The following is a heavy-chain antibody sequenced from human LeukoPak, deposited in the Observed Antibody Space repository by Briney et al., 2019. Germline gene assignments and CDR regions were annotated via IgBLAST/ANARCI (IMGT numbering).Heavy chain of an antibody. D-gene: IGHD3-22*01. CDR2: ISAYNGNT. J-gene: IGHJ4*02. CDR1: GYTFTSYG. V-gene: IGHV1-18*01. Sequence: GASVKVSCKASGYTFTSYGISWVRQAPGQGLEWMGWISAYNGNTNYAQKLQGRVTMTTDTSTSTAYMELRSPRSDDTAVYYCAVGSYDSSPNWVRFDYWGQGTLVTVSS. CDR3: AVGSYDSSPNWVRFDY.